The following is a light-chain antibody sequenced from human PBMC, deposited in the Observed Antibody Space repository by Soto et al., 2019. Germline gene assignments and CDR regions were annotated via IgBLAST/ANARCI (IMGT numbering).Light chain of an antibody. J-gene: IGKJ5*01. CDR3: QQYGRSVT. Sequence: DIVFTQSPATLSLSPGERATISFRASESISNSLVWYQQKPCQAPRLIINDAFNRATGIPDRFSGSGSGTDFTLPISRLEPEDFAVYYCQQYGRSVTFGQGTRLEI. V-gene: IGKV3-11*01. CDR2: DAF. CDR1: ESISNS.